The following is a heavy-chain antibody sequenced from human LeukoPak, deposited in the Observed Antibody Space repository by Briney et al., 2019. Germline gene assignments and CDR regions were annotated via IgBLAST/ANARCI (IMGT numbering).Heavy chain of an antibody. Sequence: SETLSLTCTVSGGSISSSSYFWGWIRQPPGKGLEWIVSFYYSGSTYYNPSLKSRVPISVDTSKNQFSLKLSSVTAADTAVYYCARHPYSGSAYSYYDMDVWGQGTTVTVSS. CDR3: ARHPYSGSAYSYYDMDV. D-gene: IGHD5-12*01. CDR1: GGSISSSSYF. V-gene: IGHV4-39*01. CDR2: FYYSGST. J-gene: IGHJ6*02.